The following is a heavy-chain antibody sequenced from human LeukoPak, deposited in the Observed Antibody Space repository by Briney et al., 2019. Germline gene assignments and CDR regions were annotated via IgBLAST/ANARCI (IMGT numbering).Heavy chain of an antibody. CDR3: ARDVTNYDILTGYYSDY. V-gene: IGHV3-21*01. CDR1: GFTFSSYS. Sequence: PGGSLRLSCAASGFTFSSYSMNWVRQAPGKGLEWVSSISSSSSYIYYADSVKGRFTISRDNAKNSLYLQMNSLRAEDTAVYYCARDVTNYDILTGYYSDYWGQGTLVTVSS. CDR2: ISSSSSYI. D-gene: IGHD3-9*01. J-gene: IGHJ4*02.